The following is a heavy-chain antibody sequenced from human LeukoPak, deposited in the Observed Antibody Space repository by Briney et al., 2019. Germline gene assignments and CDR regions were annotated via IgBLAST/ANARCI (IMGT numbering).Heavy chain of an antibody. J-gene: IGHJ4*02. D-gene: IGHD3-22*01. CDR1: GFTFSSYA. Sequence: GGSLRLSCAASGFTFSSYAMSWVRQAPGKGLEWVSAISNSGSSTYYADSVKGRFTISRDNSQNTLYLHMNSLRAEDTAVYYCAKVLGYYGDFDYWGQGTLVTVPS. CDR3: AKVLGYYGDFDY. V-gene: IGHV3-23*01. CDR2: ISNSGSST.